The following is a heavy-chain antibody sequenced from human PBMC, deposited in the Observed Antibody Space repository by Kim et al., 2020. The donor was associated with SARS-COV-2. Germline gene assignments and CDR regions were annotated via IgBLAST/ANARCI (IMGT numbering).Heavy chain of an antibody. D-gene: IGHD3-10*01. CDR1: GFTFSSYG. J-gene: IGHJ4*02. CDR2: ISYDGSNK. V-gene: IGHV3-30*18. Sequence: GGSLRLSCAASGFTFSSYGMHWVRQAPGKGLEWVAVISYDGSNKYYADSVKGRFTISRDNSKNTLYLQMNSLRAEDTAVYYCAKDRLYYYGPLDYWGQGTLVTVSS. CDR3: AKDRLYYYGPLDY.